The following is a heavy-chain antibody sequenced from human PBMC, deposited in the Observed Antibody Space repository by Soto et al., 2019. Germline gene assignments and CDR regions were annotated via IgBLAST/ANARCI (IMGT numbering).Heavy chain of an antibody. CDR3: VRLIGNSWLDF. D-gene: IGHD1-26*01. Sequence: SQTLSLTCAISGDSVSSSSVTWNWIRQSPSGGLEWLGRTYYRSKWYNDYAESVKSRITINTDTSKNQFSLHLNSVTPEDTAVYYCVRLIGNSWLDFWGQGTLVTVSS. CDR2: TYYRSKWYN. J-gene: IGHJ5*01. CDR1: GDSVSSSSVT. V-gene: IGHV6-1*01.